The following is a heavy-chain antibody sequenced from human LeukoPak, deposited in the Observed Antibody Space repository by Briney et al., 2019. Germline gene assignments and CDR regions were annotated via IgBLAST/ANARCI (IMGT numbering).Heavy chain of an antibody. CDR3: ARRGYYDISGYFHWFDP. V-gene: IGHV5-51*01. Sequence: GESLQISCKGSGYSFTSYWIGWVRQMPGKGLEWMGIIYPGDSDTRYSPSFQGQVTISADKSISTAYLQWSSLKASDTAMYYCARRGYYDISGYFHWFDPWGQGTLVTVSS. CDR1: GYSFTSYW. D-gene: IGHD3-22*01. J-gene: IGHJ5*02. CDR2: IYPGDSDT.